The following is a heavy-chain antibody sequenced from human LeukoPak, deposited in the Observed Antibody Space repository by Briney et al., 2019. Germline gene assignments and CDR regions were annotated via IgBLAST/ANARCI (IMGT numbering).Heavy chain of an antibody. CDR3: ARGRDKTTSPAIDY. CDR1: GYTFSGYY. D-gene: IGHD2-2*01. V-gene: IGHV1-2*02. J-gene: IGHJ4*02. Sequence: ASVKVSCKASGYTFSGYYMHWVRQAPGQGHEWMGWISPKSGDTNYAENFQGRVTMTRDTSISTAYMELSRLTSDDTAVYYCARGRDKTTSPAIDYWGQGTLVTVSS. CDR2: ISPKSGDT.